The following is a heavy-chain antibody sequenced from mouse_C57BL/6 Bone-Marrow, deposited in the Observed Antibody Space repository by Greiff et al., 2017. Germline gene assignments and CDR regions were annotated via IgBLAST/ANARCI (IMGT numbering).Heavy chain of an antibody. CDR1: GSTFTSSW. CDR2: IIPSNGGT. V-gene: IGHV1-53*01. Sequence: QVPLQPPGTELVKPGASVKLSCTASGSTFTSSWMHWVKQRPGQGLEWIGNIIPSNGGTNYHEKFKSKATLTVDHSSSTAYMQLSSRTSEDSAVDYCARIRDYGGQGTTLTVSS. J-gene: IGHJ2*01. CDR3: ARIRDY.